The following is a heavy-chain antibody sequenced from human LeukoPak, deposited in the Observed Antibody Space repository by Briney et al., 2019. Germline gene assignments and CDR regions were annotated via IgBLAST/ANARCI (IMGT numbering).Heavy chain of an antibody. CDR2: IYTSGST. V-gene: IGHV4-61*02. CDR3: ARDYSNSGYTFDI. CDR1: GGSISSSSYY. Sequence: PSETLSLTCTVSGGSISSSSYYWGWIRQPAGTGLEWIGRIYTSGSTNYNPSLKSRVTMSVDTSKNQFSLKLSSVTAADTAVYYCARDYSNSGYTFDIWGQGTMVTVSS. D-gene: IGHD4-11*01. J-gene: IGHJ3*02.